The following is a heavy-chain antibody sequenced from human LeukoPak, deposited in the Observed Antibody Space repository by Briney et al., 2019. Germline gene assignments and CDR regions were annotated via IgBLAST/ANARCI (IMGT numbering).Heavy chain of an antibody. V-gene: IGHV3-23*01. CDR2: ISGSSSGT. Sequence: SGGSLRLSCAASGFTFSSYAMSWVRQAPGKGLEWGSAISGSSSGTYYADSVKGRFTISRDNSENTLYLQMNSLRAEDTALYYCAKSGSGWPFDYWGQGTLVTVSS. D-gene: IGHD6-19*01. CDR3: AKSGSGWPFDY. J-gene: IGHJ4*02. CDR1: GFTFSSYA.